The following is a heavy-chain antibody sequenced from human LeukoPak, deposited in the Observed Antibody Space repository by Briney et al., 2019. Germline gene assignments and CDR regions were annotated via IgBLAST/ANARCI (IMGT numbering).Heavy chain of an antibody. CDR1: GDSISNSRYS. J-gene: IGHJ3*02. V-gene: IGHV4-39*01. Sequence: SETLSLTCTVSGDSISNSRYSWGWIRQPPEKGLEWIGTTSYSGSAYYNPSLKSRVTMPVDTSKNQFSLKLSSVTAADTAVYYCARLRGSYGGDAFDIWGQGTVVTVST. D-gene: IGHD1-26*01. CDR3: ARLRGSYGGDAFDI. CDR2: TSYSGSA.